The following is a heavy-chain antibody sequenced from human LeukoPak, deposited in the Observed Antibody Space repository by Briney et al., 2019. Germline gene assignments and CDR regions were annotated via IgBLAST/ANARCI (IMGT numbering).Heavy chain of an antibody. CDR3: ARGSPCGGDCFPLDS. V-gene: IGHV4-30-4*01. CDR2: VYYSGFA. Sequence: SETLSLTCTVSGGSVNSANNYWTWIRQPPGKGLEWIGYVYYSGFANYNASLESRVTIALDTSGHHFSLRMTSVTAADTAVYFCARGSPCGGDCFPLDSWGQGTPVTVSS. J-gene: IGHJ4*02. CDR1: GGSVNSANNY. D-gene: IGHD2-21*02.